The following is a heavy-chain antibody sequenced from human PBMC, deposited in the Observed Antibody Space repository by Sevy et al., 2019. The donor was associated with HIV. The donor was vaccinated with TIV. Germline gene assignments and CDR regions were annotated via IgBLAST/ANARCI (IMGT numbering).Heavy chain of an antibody. V-gene: IGHV4-59*08. CDR3: AGENAWGKGYS. D-gene: IGHD1-26*01. Sequence: SETLSLTCTVSGGSITSLYWNWIRQPPGKGLEWIANIYYNGHINYNPSLKSRVTLSLDTSKNQFSLRLSSVTAADTAMYYCAGENAWGKGYSWGQGTMVTVSS. CDR1: GGSITSLY. CDR2: IYYNGHI. J-gene: IGHJ4*02.